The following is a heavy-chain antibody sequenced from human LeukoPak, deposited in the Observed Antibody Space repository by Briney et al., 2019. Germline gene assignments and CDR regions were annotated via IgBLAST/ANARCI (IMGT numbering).Heavy chain of an antibody. J-gene: IGHJ3*02. V-gene: IGHV1-2*06. CDR3: AKEGAYCSGDCFDAFDI. Sequence: GASVKVSCKAPGYTFTGYFMHWVRQAPGQGLEWMGRMNCKTGGTNYAQKFQGRVTMTRDTSMSTAYMELSSLRAEDTAIYYCAKEGAYCSGDCFDAFDIWGHGTMVTVSS. CDR1: GYTFTGYF. D-gene: IGHD2-21*02. CDR2: MNCKTGGT.